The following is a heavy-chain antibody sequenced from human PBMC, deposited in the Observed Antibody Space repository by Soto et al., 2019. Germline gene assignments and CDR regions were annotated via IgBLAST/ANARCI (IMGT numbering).Heavy chain of an antibody. Sequence: GASVKVSCKASGYTFTSYDINWVRQATGQGLEWMGWMNPNSGGTNYAQKFQGWVTMTRDTSISTAYMELSRLRSDDTAVYYCARGWQQLLYNWFDPWGQGTLVTVSS. CDR3: ARGWQQLLYNWFDP. D-gene: IGHD6-13*01. CDR2: MNPNSGGT. J-gene: IGHJ5*02. V-gene: IGHV1-2*04. CDR1: GYTFTSYD.